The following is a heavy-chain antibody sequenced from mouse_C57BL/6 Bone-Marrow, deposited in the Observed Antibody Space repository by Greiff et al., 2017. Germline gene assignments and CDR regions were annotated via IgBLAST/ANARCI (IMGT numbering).Heavy chain of an antibody. CDR2: IDPSDSYT. Sequence: QVQLQQPGAELVMPGASVKLSCKASGYTFTSYWMHWVKQRPGQGLEWIGEIDPSDSYTNYNQQFKGKSTLTVDKSSSTAYMKLSSLTSEDSAVYYCARWDFDVWGTGTTVTVSS. CDR3: ARWDFDV. V-gene: IGHV1-69*01. J-gene: IGHJ1*03. CDR1: GYTFTSYW.